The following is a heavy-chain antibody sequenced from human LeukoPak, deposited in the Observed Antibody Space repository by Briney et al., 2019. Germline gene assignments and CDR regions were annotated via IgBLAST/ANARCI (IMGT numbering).Heavy chain of an antibody. CDR3: ARGDYYDASGYQPPFNY. Sequence: SETLSLTCAVSGGSFSGYYWSWIRQPPGKGLEWIGEINRSGSTNYNPSLKSRVTMSVDTSKNHFSLKPSSVTAADTAVYYCARGDYYDASGYQPPFNYWGQGTLVTVSS. CDR1: GGSFSGYY. CDR2: INRSGST. J-gene: IGHJ4*02. V-gene: IGHV4-34*01. D-gene: IGHD3-22*01.